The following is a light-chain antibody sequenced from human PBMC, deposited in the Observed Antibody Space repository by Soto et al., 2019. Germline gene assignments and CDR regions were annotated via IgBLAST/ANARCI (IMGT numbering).Light chain of an antibody. Sequence: DIQMTQSPSYLSASVGDRVTITCRASQGISTYLVWYQQRQGRAPKLLIYDASSLLSGVPSRFSGSGSGTDFTLTISILQPEDFATYYCQQSYRTPYTFGQGTKLATK. CDR2: DAS. J-gene: IGKJ2*01. CDR1: QGISTY. V-gene: IGKV1-39*01. CDR3: QQSYRTPYT.